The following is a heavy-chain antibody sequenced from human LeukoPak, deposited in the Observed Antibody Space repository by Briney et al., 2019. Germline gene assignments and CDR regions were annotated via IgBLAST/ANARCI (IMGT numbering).Heavy chain of an antibody. V-gene: IGHV4-61*02. J-gene: IGHJ4*02. D-gene: IGHD3-10*01. CDR2: VYSTGIT. CDR3: ARDTYYYGSGTYYFNY. Sequence: ASETLSLTCTVSGGSISSGSYFWSWIRQPAGKALEWIGRVYSTGITSYSPSLKSRVTMSVDTSKNQFSLKLTSVTAADTAVYYCARDTYYYGSGTYYFNYWGQGTLVTVSS. CDR1: GGSISSGSYF.